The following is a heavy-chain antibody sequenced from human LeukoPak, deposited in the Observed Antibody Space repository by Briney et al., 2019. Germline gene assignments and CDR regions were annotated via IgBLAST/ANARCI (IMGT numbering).Heavy chain of an antibody. D-gene: IGHD3-9*01. CDR3: ARGLRYYYYYYMDV. Sequence: GGSLRLSCAASGFTFHDYGMNWVRQAPGKGLEWISGIHWNGDTTNYAASVEGRFTISRDNAKNSLYLQMNSLRAEDTALYYCARGLRYYYYYYMDVWGKGTTVTVSS. V-gene: IGHV3-20*04. CDR2: IHWNGDTT. CDR1: GFTFHDYG. J-gene: IGHJ6*03.